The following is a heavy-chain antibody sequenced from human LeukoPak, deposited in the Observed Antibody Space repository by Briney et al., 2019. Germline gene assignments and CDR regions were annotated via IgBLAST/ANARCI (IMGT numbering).Heavy chain of an antibody. V-gene: IGHV3-30*03. CDR1: GFTFSNYG. CDR2: ISHDGSDK. CDR3: ARDPAFGDLLSCFDY. J-gene: IGHJ4*02. D-gene: IGHD3-10*01. Sequence: GGSLRLSCTASGFTFSNYGIHWVRQAPGKGLEWVAVISHDGSDKYYAGSVKGRFTISRDNSKNTLYLQMNSPRLEDTAVYYCARDPAFGDLLSCFDYWGLGTLVTVSS.